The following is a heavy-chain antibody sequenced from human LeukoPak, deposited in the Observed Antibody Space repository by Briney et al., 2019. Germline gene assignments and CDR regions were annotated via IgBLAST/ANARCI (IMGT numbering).Heavy chain of an antibody. J-gene: IGHJ3*02. CDR1: GFHFDDYG. V-gene: IGHV3-9*01. D-gene: IGHD3/OR15-3a*01. CDR3: AKGGTGYHDAFDI. Sequence: GGPLGLSCVAPGFHFDDYGMNWVRQAPGKGRGWVSGISWNSGSIGYAGSVKGRFTISRDNAKNSLYLQMNSLRPEDTALYYCAKGGTGYHDAFDIWGQGTVVTVSS. CDR2: ISWNSGSI.